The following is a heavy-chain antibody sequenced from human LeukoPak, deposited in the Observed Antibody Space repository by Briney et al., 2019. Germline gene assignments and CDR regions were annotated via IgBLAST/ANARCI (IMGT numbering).Heavy chain of an antibody. V-gene: IGHV3-23*01. CDR2: ISGSGGST. J-gene: IGHJ4*02. CDR3: AKDRGDGYNSYYFDY. Sequence: PGGSLRLSCAASGFTFSSYAMSWVRQAPGKGLEWVSAISGSGGSTYYADSVKGRFTISRDNSKNTLYLQMNSLRAEDTAVYYCAKDRGDGYNSYYFDYWGQGTLVTVSS. CDR1: GFTFSSYA. D-gene: IGHD5-24*01.